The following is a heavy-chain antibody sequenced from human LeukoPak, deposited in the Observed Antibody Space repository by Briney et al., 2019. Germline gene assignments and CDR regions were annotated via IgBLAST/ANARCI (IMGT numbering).Heavy chain of an antibody. J-gene: IGHJ5*02. V-gene: IGHV1-2*02. Sequence: ASVKVSCKASGYTFTGYYMHWVRQAPGQGLEWMGWINPNSGGANYAQKFQGRVTMTRDTSISTAYMELSRLRSDDTAVYYCARGGSTSYNNWFDPWGQGTLVTVSS. D-gene: IGHD2-2*01. CDR1: GYTFTGYY. CDR2: INPNSGGA. CDR3: ARGGSTSYNNWFDP.